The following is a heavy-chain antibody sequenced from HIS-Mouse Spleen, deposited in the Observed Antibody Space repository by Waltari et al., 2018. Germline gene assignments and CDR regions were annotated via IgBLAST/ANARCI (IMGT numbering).Heavy chain of an antibody. CDR3: VRGSSSYGDY. CDR2: IYYSGST. Sequence: QVQLQESGPGLVKPSETLSLTCTVSGGSISSSYWSWIRQPPGKGLEWIGYIYYSGSTNYNPSLKSRVTISVDTSKNQFSLKLSSVTAADTAVYYCVRGSSSYGDYWGQGTLVTVSS. D-gene: IGHD6-13*01. V-gene: IGHV4-59*08. J-gene: IGHJ4*02. CDR1: GGSISSSY.